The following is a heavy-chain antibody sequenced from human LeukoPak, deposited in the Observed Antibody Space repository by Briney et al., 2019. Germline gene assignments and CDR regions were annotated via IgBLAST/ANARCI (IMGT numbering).Heavy chain of an antibody. D-gene: IGHD6-19*01. J-gene: IGHJ4*02. V-gene: IGHV4-59*08. CDR3: ASTPYSSGWYDSDY. CDR2: IYYSGST. CDR1: GGSISSYY. Sequence: SETLSLTCTVSGGSISSYYWSWIRQPPGKGLEWIGYIYYSGSTNYNPSLKSRVTISVDTSKNQFSLKLSSVTAADTAVYYCASTPYSSGWYDSDYWGQGTLVTVSS.